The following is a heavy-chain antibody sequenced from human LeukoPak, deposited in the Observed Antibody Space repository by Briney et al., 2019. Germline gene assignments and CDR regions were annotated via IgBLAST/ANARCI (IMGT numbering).Heavy chain of an antibody. D-gene: IGHD3-3*01. Sequence: ASVKVSCKASGYTFTGYYMHWVRQAPGQGLEWMGWINPNSGGTNYAQKFQGRVTMTRDTSISTAYMELSRLRSDDTAVYYCARLIFGVVIIPVEIDYWGQGTLVTVSS. CDR2: INPNSGGT. CDR1: GYTFTGYY. CDR3: ARLIFGVVIIPVEIDY. V-gene: IGHV1-2*02. J-gene: IGHJ4*02.